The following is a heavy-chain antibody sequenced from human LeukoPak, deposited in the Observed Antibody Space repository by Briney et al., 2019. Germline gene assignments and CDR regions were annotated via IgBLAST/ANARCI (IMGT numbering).Heavy chain of an antibody. CDR3: ARHSPIYYGSGSLDYFDY. V-gene: IGHV4-59*05. CDR2: IYYSGST. CDR1: GGSISSYY. Sequence: SETLSLTCTVSGGSISSYYWSWIRQPPGKGLEWIGSIYYSGSTYYNPSLKSRVTISVDTSKNQFSLKLSSVTAADTAVYYCARHSPIYYGSGSLDYFDYWGQGTLVTVSS. D-gene: IGHD3-10*01. J-gene: IGHJ4*02.